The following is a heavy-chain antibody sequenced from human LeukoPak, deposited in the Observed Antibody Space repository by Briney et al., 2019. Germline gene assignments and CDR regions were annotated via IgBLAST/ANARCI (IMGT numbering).Heavy chain of an antibody. J-gene: IGHJ5*02. Sequence: SETLSLTCAVSGGSISSGGYSWSWIRQPPGKGLEWIGYIYHSGSTYYNPSPKSRVTLSVDTSKNQFSLKLSSVTAADTAVYYCAREHGPTYYYDSSGPRWFDPWGQGTLVTVSS. CDR2: IYHSGST. V-gene: IGHV4-30-2*05. CDR3: AREHGPTYYYDSSGPRWFDP. D-gene: IGHD3-22*01. CDR1: GGSISSGGYS.